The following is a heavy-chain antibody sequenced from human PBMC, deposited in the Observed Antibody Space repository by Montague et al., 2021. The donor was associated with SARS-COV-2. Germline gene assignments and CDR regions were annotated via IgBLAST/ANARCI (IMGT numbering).Heavy chain of an antibody. D-gene: IGHD3-16*01. CDR1: GGSISGHY. Sequence: SETLSLTCSVSGGSISGHYWSWIRQPPGKGLEWIGNLDHSGNTKYNPSLKSRATISVDTSKNQFALRLSSVTAADTAVYYCAREFRIELWQTNWYFGLWGRGTLVTVSS. V-gene: IGHV4-59*11. CDR3: AREFRIELWQTNWYFGL. J-gene: IGHJ2*01. CDR2: LDHSGNT.